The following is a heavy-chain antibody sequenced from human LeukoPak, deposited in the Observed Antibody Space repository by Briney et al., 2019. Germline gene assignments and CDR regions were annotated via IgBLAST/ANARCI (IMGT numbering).Heavy chain of an antibody. V-gene: IGHV3-53*05. Sequence: PGGSLRLSCAASGFTVSSNHMSWVRQAPGKGLEWVSVTYSGGSTYYADSVKGRFTISRDNSKNTLYLQMSSLRAEDTAVYYCVKDLDVVVVAAPGYWGQGTLVTVSS. J-gene: IGHJ4*02. D-gene: IGHD2-15*01. CDR1: GFTVSSNH. CDR2: TYSGGST. CDR3: VKDLDVVVVAAPGY.